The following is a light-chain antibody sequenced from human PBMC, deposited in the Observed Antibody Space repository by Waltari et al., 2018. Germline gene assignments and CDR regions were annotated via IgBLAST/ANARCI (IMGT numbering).Light chain of an antibody. V-gene: IGKV3-20*01. J-gene: IGKJ1*01. CDR1: HSVSSRY. CDR3: QQYDSTPWT. Sequence: ENVLTQSPRTLSLSPGERVTLSCRASHSVSSRYLAWYQQKPGQAPRLLIYGAMNRATGIPDRFSGSGLATDFTFTISRLEPEDSAVYYCQQYDSTPWTFGQGTKVEIK. CDR2: GAM.